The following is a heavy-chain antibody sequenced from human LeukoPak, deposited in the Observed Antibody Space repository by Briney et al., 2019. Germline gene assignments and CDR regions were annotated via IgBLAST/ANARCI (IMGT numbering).Heavy chain of an antibody. V-gene: IGHV3-48*03. D-gene: IGHD3-16*01. CDR2: ISLSGSTI. CDR3: ARGGEGGAAPYTGKCFDY. Sequence: GGSLRLSCSHFGLSFRYFETDWVRQAPGKGLEWLSYISLSGSTIYYADSVKGRFTISRDNAKSSLYLQMNSLRAEDRSVYYCARGGEGGAAPYTGKCFDYWGQGTLVTVSS. J-gene: IGHJ4*02. CDR1: GLSFRYFE.